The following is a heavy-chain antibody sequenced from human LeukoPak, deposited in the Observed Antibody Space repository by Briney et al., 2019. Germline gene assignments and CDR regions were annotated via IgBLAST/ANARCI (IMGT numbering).Heavy chain of an antibody. J-gene: IGHJ6*03. D-gene: IGHD6-13*01. CDR2: IYYSGST. CDR3: ASVAAAGTDGEKYYYYMDV. Sequence: PSETLSLTCTVSGGSISSSSYYWGWIRQPPGKGLEWIGSIYYSGSTYYNPSLKSRVTISVDTPKNQFSLKLSSVTAADTAVYYCASVAAAGTDGEKYYYYMDVWGKGTTVTVSS. V-gene: IGHV4-39*01. CDR1: GGSISSSSYY.